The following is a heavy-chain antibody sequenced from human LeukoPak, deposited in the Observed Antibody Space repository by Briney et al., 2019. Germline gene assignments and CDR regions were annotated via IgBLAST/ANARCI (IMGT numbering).Heavy chain of an antibody. Sequence: GRSLRLSCAASGFSFRSYAMHWVRQAPGKGLEWVTVIANDGRDKKYADSVRGRFTISRDNAKNSLYLQMNSLRAEDTAVYYCAKDREYSYGLDYWGQGTLVTVSS. V-gene: IGHV3-30*18. CDR3: AKDREYSYGLDY. D-gene: IGHD5-18*01. J-gene: IGHJ4*02. CDR2: IANDGRDK. CDR1: GFSFRSYA.